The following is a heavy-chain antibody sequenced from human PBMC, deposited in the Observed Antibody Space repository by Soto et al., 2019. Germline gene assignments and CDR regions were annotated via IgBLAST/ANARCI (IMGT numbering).Heavy chain of an antibody. CDR2: IYYSGST. CDR3: ARAWSRDYYGMDV. Sequence: PSETLSLTCTVSGGSISSGGYYWSWIRQHPGKGLEWIGYIYYSGSTYYNPSLKSRVTISVDTSKNQFSLKLNSVTAADTAVYYCARAWSRDYYGMDVWGQGTTVTVSS. J-gene: IGHJ6*02. D-gene: IGHD2-8*02. V-gene: IGHV4-31*03. CDR1: GGSISSGGYY.